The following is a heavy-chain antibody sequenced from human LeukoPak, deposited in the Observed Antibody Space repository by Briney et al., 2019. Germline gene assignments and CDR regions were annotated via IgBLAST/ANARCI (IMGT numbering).Heavy chain of an antibody. Sequence: GGSLRLSCAASGFTFSTYWMSWVRQAPGKGLEWVSAISGSGGSTYYADSVKGRFTISRDNSKNTLYLQMNSLRAEDTAVYYCAKGMNYYGSGSYSIDYWGQGTLVTVFS. CDR3: AKGMNYYGSGSYSIDY. J-gene: IGHJ4*02. D-gene: IGHD3-10*01. V-gene: IGHV3-23*01. CDR2: ISGSGGST. CDR1: GFTFSTYW.